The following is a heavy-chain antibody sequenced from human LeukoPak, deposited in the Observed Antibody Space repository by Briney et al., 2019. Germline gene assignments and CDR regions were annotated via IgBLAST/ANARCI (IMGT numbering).Heavy chain of an antibody. Sequence: ASVKVSCKASGYTFTGDYMHWVRQAPGQGLEWMGWINPNSGGTNYAQKFQGRVTMTRDTSISTAYMELSRLRSDDTAVYYCAREELLWFGELLSKAYNWFDPWGQGTLVTVSS. D-gene: IGHD3-10*01. CDR2: INPNSGGT. CDR3: AREELLWFGELLSKAYNWFDP. V-gene: IGHV1-2*02. CDR1: GYTFTGDY. J-gene: IGHJ5*02.